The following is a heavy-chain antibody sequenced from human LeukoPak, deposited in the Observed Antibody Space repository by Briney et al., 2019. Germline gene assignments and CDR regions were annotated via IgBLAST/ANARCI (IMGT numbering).Heavy chain of an antibody. Sequence: GRSLRLSCAASGFTFSSYGMHWVRQAPGKGLEWVAVISYDGSNKYYADSVKGRFTISRDNSKNTLYLQMNSLRAEDTAVYYCAKDPGYSSSWVDYWGQGTLVTVSS. CDR3: AKDPGYSSSWVDY. D-gene: IGHD6-13*01. CDR2: ISYDGSNK. J-gene: IGHJ4*02. V-gene: IGHV3-30*18. CDR1: GFTFSSYG.